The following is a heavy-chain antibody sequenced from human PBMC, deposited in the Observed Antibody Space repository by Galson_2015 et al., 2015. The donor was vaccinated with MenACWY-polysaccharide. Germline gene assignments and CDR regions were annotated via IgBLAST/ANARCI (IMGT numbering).Heavy chain of an antibody. D-gene: IGHD2-8*01. J-gene: IGHJ4*02. CDR1: GLTFSDSF. CDR3: TIDVSFTHGGD. CDR2: ISSKGNDYAT. V-gene: IGHV3-73*01. Sequence: SLRLSCAASGLTFSDSFIHWIRQASGKGLDWIARISSKGNDYATAYAASVSGRFTVSRDDSKITAYLQMNRLKTEDTAVYYCTIDVSFTHGGDRGQGTLVTDTS.